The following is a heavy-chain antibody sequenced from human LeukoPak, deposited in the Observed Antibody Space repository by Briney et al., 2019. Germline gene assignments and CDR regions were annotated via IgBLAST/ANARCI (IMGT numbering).Heavy chain of an antibody. Sequence: GGSLRLSCAASGYTFSSYWMHWVRQAPGEGVVWVSRSNSDGRSTTYADSVKGRFTISRDNAKNTLYLQMNSLRAEDTAVYYCAGEIRYQRDYWGQGTLVTVSS. V-gene: IGHV3-74*01. D-gene: IGHD2-2*01. CDR3: AGEIRYQRDY. J-gene: IGHJ4*02. CDR1: GYTFSSYW. CDR2: SNSDGRST.